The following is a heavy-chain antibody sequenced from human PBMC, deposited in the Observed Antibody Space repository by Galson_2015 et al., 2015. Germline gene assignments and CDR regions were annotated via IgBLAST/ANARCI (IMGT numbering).Heavy chain of an antibody. J-gene: IGHJ5*02. CDR2: IWFDGSKK. D-gene: IGHD2-2*01. V-gene: IGHV3-33*01. Sequence: SLRLSCAAPGLTFSQYGMHWVRQAPGKGLEWVAFIWFDGSKKYYADSVKGRFTISRDDSQNMLYLQMSSLRAEDTAVYYCATGQYRTVCSSTSCYWGIDRWGQGTLVTVSS. CDR1: GLTFSQYG. CDR3: ATGQYRTVCSSTSCYWGIDR.